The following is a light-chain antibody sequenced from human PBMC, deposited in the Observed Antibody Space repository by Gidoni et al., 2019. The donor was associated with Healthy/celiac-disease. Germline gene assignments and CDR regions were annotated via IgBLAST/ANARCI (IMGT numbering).Light chain of an antibody. CDR2: GKN. CDR1: SLRSYY. Sequence: ELTQDPDVSVALGQTVRITCQGDSLRSYYASWYRQKPGQAPVLVIYGKNNRPSGIPDRFSGSSSGITASLTITGAQAEDESYYYCNSRDSSGNHPYYVFGTGTKVTVL. V-gene: IGLV3-19*01. J-gene: IGLJ1*01. CDR3: NSRDSSGNHPYYV.